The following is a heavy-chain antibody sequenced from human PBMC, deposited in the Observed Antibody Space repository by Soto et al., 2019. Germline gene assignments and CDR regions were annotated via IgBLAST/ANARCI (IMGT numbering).Heavy chain of an antibody. V-gene: IGHV1-18*01. CDR2: ISAYNGNT. CDR1: GYTFSRYE. J-gene: IGHJ5*02. D-gene: IGHD2-21*01. Sequence: ASVKVSCKASGYTFSRYEIMWVRQAPGQGLEWMGWISAYNGNTNSAEKLRGRLTMTTDASTTTAYMELRSLRSDDTAIYYCARDQGFRVVINSNWFDPWGQGTLVTVSS. CDR3: ARDQGFRVVINSNWFDP.